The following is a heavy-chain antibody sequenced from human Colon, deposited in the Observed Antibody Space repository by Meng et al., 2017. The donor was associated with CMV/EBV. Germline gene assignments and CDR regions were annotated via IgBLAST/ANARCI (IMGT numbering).Heavy chain of an antibody. CDR2: INPHKGGT. J-gene: IGHJ4*02. CDR3: ARAHSGRGFFSMDLGY. V-gene: IGHV1-2*04. Sequence: QALLVQSGAAVKTPGALMKVSCTASGYTFTGYNIHWVRQAPGQGLEWMGWINPHKGGTNYESKFQGWVTMTRDTSNNTAYMEVASLKSDDTAVYYCARAHSGRGFFSMDLGYWGQGTLVTVYS. D-gene: IGHD2/OR15-2a*01. CDR1: GYTFTGYN.